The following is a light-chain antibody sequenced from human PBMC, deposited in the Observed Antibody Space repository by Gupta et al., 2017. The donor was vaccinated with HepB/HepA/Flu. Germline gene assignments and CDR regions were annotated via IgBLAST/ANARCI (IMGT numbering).Light chain of an antibody. J-gene: IGLJ2*01. Sequence: QAVLTQPSSLSASPGASASLTCTFRCGINVATPWIYWYQQKPGSPPQYLLRYKSDSDSHQGSGVPSRFSGSKDASANAGILLISGLQSEDEADYYCMIWQPSGVHFGGGTKLTVL. CDR2: YKSDSDS. CDR3: MIWQPSGVH. CDR1: CGINVATPW. V-gene: IGLV5-45*02.